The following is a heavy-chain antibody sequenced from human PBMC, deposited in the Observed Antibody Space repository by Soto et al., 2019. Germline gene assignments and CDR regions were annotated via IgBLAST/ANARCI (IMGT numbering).Heavy chain of an antibody. CDR2: TYYRSRWYN. D-gene: IGHD1-7*01. J-gene: IGHJ6*03. V-gene: IGHV6-1*01. CDR1: GDSVSSNSAA. Sequence: SQTLSLTCAISGDSVSSNSAAWNWIRLSPSRGLEWLARTYYRSRWYNDYAVSVRSRITVNPDTSKNQFSLQLTSVTPEDTAVYYCAGTTSHQWYYMDVWGKGTSVTVSS. CDR3: AGTTSHQWYYMDV.